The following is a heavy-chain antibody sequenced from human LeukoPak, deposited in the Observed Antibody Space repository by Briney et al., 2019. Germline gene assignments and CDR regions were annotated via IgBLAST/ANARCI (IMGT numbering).Heavy chain of an antibody. D-gene: IGHD6-25*01. CDR3: ARAEQRLAPTDY. CDR2: IYYSGST. Sequence: SETLSLTCTVSGGSFSSGSYYWRWLRQPPGPGLEWLGYIYYSGSTNYNPSLKSRVTISVDTSKNQFSLKLSSVTAADTAVYHCARAEQRLAPTDYWGQGTLVTVSS. CDR1: GGSFSSGSYY. V-gene: IGHV4-61*01. J-gene: IGHJ4*02.